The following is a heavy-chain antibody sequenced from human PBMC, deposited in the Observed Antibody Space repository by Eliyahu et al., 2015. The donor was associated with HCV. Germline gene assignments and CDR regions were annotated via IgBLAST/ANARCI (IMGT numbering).Heavy chain of an antibody. CDR2: XNAGNGNT. J-gene: IGHJ4*02. CDR1: GYTFTSYA. Sequence: QVQLVQSGAEVKKPGASVKVSCKASGYTFTSYAMHWVRQAPGQRLEXXGWXNAGNGNTKYSQKFQGRVTITRDTSASTAYMELSSLRSEDTAVYYCAREPKISYYNYWTGHFDYWGQGTLVTVSS. V-gene: IGHV1-3*01. D-gene: IGHD3/OR15-3a*01. CDR3: AREPKISYYNYWTGHFDY.